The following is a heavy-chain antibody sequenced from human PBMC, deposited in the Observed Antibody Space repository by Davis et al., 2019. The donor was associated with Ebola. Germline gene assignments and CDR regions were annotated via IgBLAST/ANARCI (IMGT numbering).Heavy chain of an antibody. V-gene: IGHV3-33*08. D-gene: IGHD2-15*01. CDR2: IWYDGSNK. CDR1: GFTFSSYA. CDR3: AIPDCSGANCYSVYIKN. J-gene: IGHJ4*02. Sequence: PGGSLRLSCAASGFTFSSYAMSWVRQAPGKGLEWVAVIWYDGSNKYYADSVKGRFTISRDNSKNTLYLQMNSPRAEDTAVYYCAIPDCSGANCYSVYIKNWGQGTLVTVSS.